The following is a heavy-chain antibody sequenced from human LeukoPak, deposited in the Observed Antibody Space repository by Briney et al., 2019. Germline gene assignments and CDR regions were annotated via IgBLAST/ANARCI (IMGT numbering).Heavy chain of an antibody. CDR2: ISSSSSYI. Sequence: PGGSLRLSRAASGFTFDDYAMHWVRQAPGKGLEWVSSISSSSSYIYYADSVKGRFTISRDNAKNSLYLQMNSLRAEDTAVYYCARSYDILTGSADAFDIWGQGTMVTVSS. CDR3: ARSYDILTGSADAFDI. D-gene: IGHD3-9*01. CDR1: GFTFDDYA. J-gene: IGHJ3*02. V-gene: IGHV3-21*01.